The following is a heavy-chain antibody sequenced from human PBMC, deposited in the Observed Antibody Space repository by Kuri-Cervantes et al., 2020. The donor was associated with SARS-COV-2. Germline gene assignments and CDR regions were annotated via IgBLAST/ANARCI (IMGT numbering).Heavy chain of an antibody. J-gene: IGHJ4*02. CDR1: GFTFSSYG. CDR3: AKGYYDSSGYRTLDY. CDR2: INSDGSST. V-gene: IGHV3-74*01. Sequence: GESLKISCAASGFTFSSYGMHWVRQAPGKGLVWVSRINSDGSSTSYADSVKGRFTISRDNAKNTLYLQMNSLRAEDTAVYYCAKGYYDSSGYRTLDYWGQGTLVTVSS. D-gene: IGHD3-22*01.